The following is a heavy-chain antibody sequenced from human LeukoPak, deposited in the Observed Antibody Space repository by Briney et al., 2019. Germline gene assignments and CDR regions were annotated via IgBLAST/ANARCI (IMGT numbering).Heavy chain of an antibody. V-gene: IGHV4-38-2*02. Sequence: PSETLSLTCTVSGYSISSGYYWGWIRQPPGKGLEWIGSIYHSGSTYYNPSLKSRVTISVDTSKNQFSLKLSSVTAADTAVYYCARDRITMVRGVNGDWFDPWGQGTLVTVSS. D-gene: IGHD3-10*01. CDR3: ARDRITMVRGVNGDWFDP. CDR1: GYSISSGYY. CDR2: IYHSGST. J-gene: IGHJ5*02.